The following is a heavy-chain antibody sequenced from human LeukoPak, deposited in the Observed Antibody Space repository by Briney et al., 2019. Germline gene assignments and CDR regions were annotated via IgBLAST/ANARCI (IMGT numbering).Heavy chain of an antibody. D-gene: IGHD1-26*01. CDR1: GSTFTNYW. J-gene: IGHJ4*02. Sequence: GGSLRLSCVASGSTFTNYWMNWVRQAPGKRLEWVASMKQDGSERYYVDSVKGRFTISRDNAQNSLYLQMNSLRAEDTAVYYCARAYSGSYSAEANYFDYWGQGTLVTVSS. V-gene: IGHV3-7*01. CDR3: ARAYSGSYSAEANYFDY. CDR2: MKQDGSER.